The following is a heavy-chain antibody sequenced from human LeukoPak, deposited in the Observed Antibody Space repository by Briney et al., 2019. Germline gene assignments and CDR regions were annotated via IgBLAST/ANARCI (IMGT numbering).Heavy chain of an antibody. D-gene: IGHD3-9*01. J-gene: IGHJ4*02. CDR2: ISYDGKNM. CDR3: ASYDILTGYHSPFDY. Sequence: VGSLRLSCVASGFTFSSYGMHWFRQAPCKGLEWVAVISYDGKNMYYADSVKGRFTISRDNSQHTLYLLMDRLRVEDTGVYYCASYDILTGYHSPFDYWGQGSLVTVSS. CDR1: GFTFSSYG. V-gene: IGHV3-30*03.